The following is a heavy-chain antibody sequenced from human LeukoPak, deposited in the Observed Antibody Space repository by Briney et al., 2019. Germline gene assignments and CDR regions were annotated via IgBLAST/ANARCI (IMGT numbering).Heavy chain of an antibody. CDR1: GGSISSYY. CDR3: ARNTAALSHTTI. V-gene: IGHV4-59*08. J-gene: IGHJ4*02. D-gene: IGHD6-13*01. CDR2: IYYSGST. Sequence: PSETLSLTCTVSGGSISSYYWSWIRQPPGKGLEWIGYIYYSGSTNYKPSLKSRVTISVDTSKNQFSLKRSSVTAADTAVYYCARNTAALSHTTIWGQGTLVTVFS.